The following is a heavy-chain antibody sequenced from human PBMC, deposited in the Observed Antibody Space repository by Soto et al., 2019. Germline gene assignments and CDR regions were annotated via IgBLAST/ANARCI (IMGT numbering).Heavy chain of an antibody. J-gene: IGHJ3*02. V-gene: IGHV5-51*01. CDR3: ARHGPPNSYYYDSSGNRLEAIDI. D-gene: IGHD3-22*01. CDR1: GYSFPSYC. Sequence: PGASLKISCKCSGYSFPSYCNVWVRQMPGKGQEWMGIIYPGDSDTRYSPSFQGQVTISADKSISTAYLQWSSLKASDTAMYYCARHGPPNSYYYDSSGNRLEAIDIWGKGTMVTGS. CDR2: IYPGDSDT.